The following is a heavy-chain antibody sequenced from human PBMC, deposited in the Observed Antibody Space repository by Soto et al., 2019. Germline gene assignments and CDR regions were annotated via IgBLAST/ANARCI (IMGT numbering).Heavy chain of an antibody. V-gene: IGHV1-2*02. CDR3: ARGDVSITMGRGVIIRGRGWFDP. D-gene: IGHD3-10*01. CDR1: GYTFTGYY. CDR2: INPNSGGT. J-gene: IGHJ5*02. Sequence: ASVKVSCKASGYTFTGYYMHWVRQAPGQGLEWMGWINPNSGGTNYAQKFQGRVTMTRDTSISTAYMELSRLRSDDTAVYYCARGDVSITMGRGVIIRGRGWFDPWGQGTLVTVSS.